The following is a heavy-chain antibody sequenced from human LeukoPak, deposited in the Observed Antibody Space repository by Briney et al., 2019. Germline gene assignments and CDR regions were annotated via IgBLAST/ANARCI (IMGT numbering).Heavy chain of an antibody. V-gene: IGHV3-23*01. CDR1: GFTFSSYA. CDR2: ISGSGGST. D-gene: IGHD3-10*01. CDR3: AKIRGVDRGVYFDY. Sequence: GGSLRLSCAASGFTFSSYAMSWVRQAPGKGLEWVSAISGSGGSTYYADSVKGRFTLSRDNSKNTLYLQMNSLRAEDTAVYYCAKIRGVDRGVYFDYWGQGTLVTVSS. J-gene: IGHJ4*02.